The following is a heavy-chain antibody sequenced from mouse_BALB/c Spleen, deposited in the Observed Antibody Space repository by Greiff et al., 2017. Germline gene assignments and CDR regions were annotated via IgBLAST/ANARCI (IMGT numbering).Heavy chain of an antibody. CDR3: ARFASTDDFDY. V-gene: IGHV1-9*01. Sequence: QVQLQQSGAELMKPGASVKISCKATGYTFSSYWISWVKQRPGHGLEWIGEILPGSGSTNYNEKFKGKATFTADTSSNTAYMQLSSLTSEDSAVYYCARFASTDDFDYWGQGTTLTVSS. D-gene: IGHD6-1*01. CDR1: GYTFSSYW. J-gene: IGHJ2*01. CDR2: ILPGSGST.